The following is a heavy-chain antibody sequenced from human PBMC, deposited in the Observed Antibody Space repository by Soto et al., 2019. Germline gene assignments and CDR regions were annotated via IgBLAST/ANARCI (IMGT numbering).Heavy chain of an antibody. CDR1: GFSLSTSGVG. CDR3: ARVGYCSGGSCYQDGMDV. J-gene: IGHJ6*02. CDR2: IYWDDDK. V-gene: IGHV2-5*02. D-gene: IGHD2-15*01. Sequence: QITLKESGPPLVKPTQTLTLTCTFSGFSLSTSGVGVGWIRQPPGKALEWLALIYWDDDKRYSPSLKSRLTITKDXYKXQXGLTMTNMDPVDTATYYCARVGYCSGGSCYQDGMDVWGQGTTVTASS.